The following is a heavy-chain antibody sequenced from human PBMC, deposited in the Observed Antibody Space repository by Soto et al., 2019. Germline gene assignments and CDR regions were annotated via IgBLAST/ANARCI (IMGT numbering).Heavy chain of an antibody. CDR1: DGSISSYY. D-gene: IGHD4-17*01. CDR3: ARVLRRYGDYEHYFDY. V-gene: IGHV4-59*01. CDR2: IYYSGST. Sequence: SETLSVTCTVSDGSISSYYWSWIRQPPGKGLEWIGYIYYSGSTNYNPSLKSRVTISVDTSKNQFSLKLSSVTAADTAVYYCARVLRRYGDYEHYFDYWGQGTLVTVSS. J-gene: IGHJ4*02.